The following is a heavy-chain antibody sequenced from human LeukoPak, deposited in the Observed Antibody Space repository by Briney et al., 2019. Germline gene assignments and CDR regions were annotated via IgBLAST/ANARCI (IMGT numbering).Heavy chain of an antibody. V-gene: IGHV4-59*01. CDR1: GGSISSYY. Sequence: SETLSLTCTVSGGSISSYYWSWIRQPPGKGLEWIGYIYYSGSTNYNPSLKSRVTISVDTSKNQFSLKLSSVTAADTAVYYYARGTVYYYYYMDVWGKGTTVTVSS. CDR3: ARGTVYYYYYMDV. J-gene: IGHJ6*03. CDR2: IYYSGST. D-gene: IGHD4-17*01.